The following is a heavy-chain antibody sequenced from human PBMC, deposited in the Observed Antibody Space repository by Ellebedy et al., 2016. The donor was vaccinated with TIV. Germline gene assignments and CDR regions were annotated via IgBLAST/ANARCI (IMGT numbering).Heavy chain of an antibody. J-gene: IGHJ4*02. D-gene: IGHD1-1*01. CDR1: GFTFTNYW. Sequence: GESLKISCAASGFTFTNYWMSWVRQAPGKGLEWVATIKQGGSEKYYVDSVKGRFTISRDNAKNSLYLQMNSLRAEDTAVYYCAGRAYNWNDGSLFDYWGQGTLVTVSS. CDR3: AGRAYNWNDGSLFDY. CDR2: IKQGGSEK. V-gene: IGHV3-7*03.